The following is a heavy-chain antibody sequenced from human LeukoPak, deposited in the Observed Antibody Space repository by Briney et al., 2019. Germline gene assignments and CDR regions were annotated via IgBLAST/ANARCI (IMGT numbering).Heavy chain of an antibody. Sequence: SETLSLTCTVSGGSISSYYWTWIRQPAGKGLEWIGRMYASGSTDYNPSLKSRVTMSVETSKNQFSLKLSSVTAADTAVYYCARDRLDYWGQGTLVTVSS. J-gene: IGHJ4*02. CDR1: GGSISSYY. V-gene: IGHV4-4*07. CDR2: MYASGST. CDR3: ARDRLDY.